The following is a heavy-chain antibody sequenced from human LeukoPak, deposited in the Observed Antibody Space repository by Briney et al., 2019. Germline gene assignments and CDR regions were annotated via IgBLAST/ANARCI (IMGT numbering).Heavy chain of an antibody. V-gene: IGHV4-59*01. CDR2: IYYSGST. Sequence: SETLSLTCTVSGGSISSYYWSWIRQPPGKGLEWIGYIYYSGSTNYNPSLKSRVTISVDTSKNQFSLRLSSVTAADTAVYYCARLGGIERELDYWGQGTLVTVSS. J-gene: IGHJ4*02. CDR3: ARLGGIERELDY. D-gene: IGHD1-26*01. CDR1: GGSISSYY.